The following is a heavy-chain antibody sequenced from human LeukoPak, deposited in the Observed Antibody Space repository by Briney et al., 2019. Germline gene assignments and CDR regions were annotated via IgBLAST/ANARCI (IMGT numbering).Heavy chain of an antibody. J-gene: IGHJ4*02. CDR1: GYSFTSYW. Sequence: PGESLKISCKGSGYSFTSYWIGWVRQMPGKGLEWMGITYPGDSDTRYSPSFQGQVTISADKSISTAYLQWSSLKASDTAMYYCARRNYGGKQVGLAFDYWGQGTLVAVSS. CDR3: ARRNYGGKQVGLAFDY. V-gene: IGHV5-51*01. CDR2: TYPGDSDT. D-gene: IGHD4-23*01.